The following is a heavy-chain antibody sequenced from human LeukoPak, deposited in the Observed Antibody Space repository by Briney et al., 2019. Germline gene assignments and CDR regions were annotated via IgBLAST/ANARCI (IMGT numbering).Heavy chain of an antibody. J-gene: IGHJ6*02. D-gene: IGHD3-10*01. CDR1: GYTFTGYY. V-gene: IGHV1-2*02. Sequence: ASVKVSCKASGYTFTGYYMHWVRQAPGQGLEWMGWINPNSGGTNYAQKFQGRVTMTRDTSISTAYMELSRLRSDDTAVYYCASQGDFRGIYYGSGSYSEFAHYGMDVWGQGTTVTVSS. CDR2: INPNSGGT. CDR3: ASQGDFRGIYYGSGSYSEFAHYGMDV.